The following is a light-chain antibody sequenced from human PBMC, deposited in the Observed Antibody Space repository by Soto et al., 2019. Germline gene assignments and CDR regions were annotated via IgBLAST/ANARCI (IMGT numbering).Light chain of an antibody. J-gene: IGKJ2*01. Sequence: EIVLTQSPGTLSLSPGERATLSCRASQSVSSSYLAWYQQKPGQAPRHLIYGASSRATGIPDRFSGSGSGTDFTLTISRLEPEDFAVYYCQQYGSSPRGYTFGQGTKLEIK. CDR3: QQYGSSPRGYT. CDR2: GAS. V-gene: IGKV3-20*01. CDR1: QSVSSSY.